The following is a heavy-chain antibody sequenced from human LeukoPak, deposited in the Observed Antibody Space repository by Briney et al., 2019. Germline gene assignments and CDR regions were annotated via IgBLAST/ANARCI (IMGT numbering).Heavy chain of an antibody. CDR3: ARGGSSIWYPNFDY. CDR1: GFTFSSYA. V-gene: IGHV3-23*01. CDR2: ISGASGGST. J-gene: IGHJ4*02. D-gene: IGHD6-13*01. Sequence: GGSLRLSCAASGFTFSSYAMTWVRQAPGKGLEWVSIISGASGGSTYYADSVKGRFTISRDNSKHTLYLQMNSLRAEDTALYYCARGGSSIWYPNFDYWGQGTLVTVSS.